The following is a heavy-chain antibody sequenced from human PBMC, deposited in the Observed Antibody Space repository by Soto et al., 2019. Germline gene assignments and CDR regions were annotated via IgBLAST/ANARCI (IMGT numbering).Heavy chain of an antibody. V-gene: IGHV1-2*04. D-gene: IGHD6-13*01. CDR2: INPNNGGT. CDR3: AIAIPSSGWSPFDY. Sequence: QVQLVQSGTEVKKPGASVKVACKAFGYSFTDYYIHWVRQAPGQGLEWLGWINPNNGGTDYAQKFRDWVTITRDTSISTAYMELERLRSDDTAVYYCAIAIPSSGWSPFDYWGQGTLVTVSS. CDR1: GYSFTDYY. J-gene: IGHJ4*02.